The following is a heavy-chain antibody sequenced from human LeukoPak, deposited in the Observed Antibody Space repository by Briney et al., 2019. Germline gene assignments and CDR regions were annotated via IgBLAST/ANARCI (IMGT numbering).Heavy chain of an antibody. D-gene: IGHD3-22*01. CDR3: AREWYYYDSSGYPPAFDI. J-gene: IGHJ3*02. CDR2: IYHSGST. V-gene: IGHV4-4*02. CDR1: GGSISSSNW. Sequence: SETLSLTCAVSGGSISSSNWWSWVRQPPGKGLEWIGEIYHSGSTNYNPSLKSRVTISVDKSKNQFSLKLSSVTAADTAVYYCAREWYYYDSSGYPPAFDIWGQGTMVTVSS.